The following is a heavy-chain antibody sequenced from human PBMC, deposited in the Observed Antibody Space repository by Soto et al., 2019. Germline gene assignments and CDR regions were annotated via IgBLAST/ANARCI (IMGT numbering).Heavy chain of an antibody. D-gene: IGHD3-10*01. CDR2: ISWNGDAT. V-gene: IGHV3-9*01. CDR1: GFTFDDYA. Sequence: EVQLVESGGGLVQPGGSLRLSCAASGFTFDDYAIHWVRQIPGKGLEWVSGISWNGDATGYADSVKGRFTISRDNAKNSLYLQMDSPKSEDTAMYYRATLPLYGSGFDCWGQGTLVTVSS. J-gene: IGHJ4*02. CDR3: ATLPLYGSGFDC.